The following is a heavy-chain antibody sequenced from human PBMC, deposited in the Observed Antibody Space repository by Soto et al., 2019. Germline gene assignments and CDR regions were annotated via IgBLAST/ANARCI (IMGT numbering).Heavy chain of an antibody. D-gene: IGHD3-22*01. Sequence: QVQLVQSGAEVKKPGASVKVSCKASGYTFTSYGISWVRQAPGQGLEWMGWISAYNGNTNYAQKLQGRVTMTTDTSTSTAYMELRSLRSDDTAVYYCARDQRAYYDSSGKDAFDIWGQGTMVRLF. CDR3: ARDQRAYYDSSGKDAFDI. CDR1: GYTFTSYG. CDR2: ISAYNGNT. V-gene: IGHV1-18*01. J-gene: IGHJ3*02.